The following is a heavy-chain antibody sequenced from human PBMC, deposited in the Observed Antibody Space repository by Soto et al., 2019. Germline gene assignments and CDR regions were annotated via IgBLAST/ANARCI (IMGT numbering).Heavy chain of an antibody. CDR1: GFTFSSYG. V-gene: IGHV3-33*01. D-gene: IGHD3-3*01. CDR3: ARGGTNYDFWSGYYTGAFDI. CDR2: IWYDGSNK. J-gene: IGHJ3*02. Sequence: QVQLVESGGGVVQPGRSLRLSCAASGFTFSSYGMHWVRQAPGKGLEWVAVIWYDGSNKYYADSVKGRFTIYRDNSKNTLYLQMNSLRAEDTAVYYCARGGTNYDFWSGYYTGAFDIWGQGTMVTVSS.